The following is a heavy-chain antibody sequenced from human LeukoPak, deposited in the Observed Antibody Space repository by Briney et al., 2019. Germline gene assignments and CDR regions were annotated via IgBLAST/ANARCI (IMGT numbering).Heavy chain of an antibody. V-gene: IGHV1-69*13. D-gene: IGHD6-13*01. CDR1: GGTFSSYA. CDR2: IIPIFGTA. J-gene: IGHJ4*02. Sequence: SVKLSCKASGGTFSSYAISWVRQAPGQGLEWMGGIIPIFGTANYAQKFQGRVTITADESTSTAYMELSSLRSEDTAVYYCARGTSRAYSSSWADYWGQGTLVTVSS. CDR3: ARGTSRAYSSSWADY.